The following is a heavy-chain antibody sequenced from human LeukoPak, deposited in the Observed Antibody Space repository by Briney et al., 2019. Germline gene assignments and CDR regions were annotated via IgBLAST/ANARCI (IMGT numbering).Heavy chain of an antibody. V-gene: IGHV4-59*01. CDR2: IYYSGST. J-gene: IGHJ4*02. CDR1: GGSISSYY. Sequence: SETLSLTCTVSGGSISSYYWSWIRQPPGKGLEWIGYIYYSGSTNYNPSLKSRVTISVDTSKNQFSLKLSSVTAADTAVYYCARGTFSGQLAYWGQGTLVTVSS. D-gene: IGHD6-6*01. CDR3: ARGTFSGQLAY.